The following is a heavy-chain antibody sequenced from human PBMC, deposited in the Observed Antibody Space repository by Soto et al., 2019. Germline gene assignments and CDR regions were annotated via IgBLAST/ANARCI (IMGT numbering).Heavy chain of an antibody. CDR2: VYYRGRR. CDR3: VSQRTSVLTQAYVDY. Sequence: SETLSLTCTVSGGSVSNSNYYSRSIRHSPGKGLEWIGSVYYRGRRYSKSSLKSRVTISVDWSKNQFSLNFNYVTAPDTAVYYCVSQRTSVLTQAYVDYWGPGALVTVSS. CDR1: GGSVSNSNYY. D-gene: IGHD2-8*01. J-gene: IGHJ4*02. V-gene: IGHV4-39*01.